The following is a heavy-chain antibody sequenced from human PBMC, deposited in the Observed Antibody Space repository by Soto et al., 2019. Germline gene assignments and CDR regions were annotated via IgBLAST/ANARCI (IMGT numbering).Heavy chain of an antibody. CDR2: IYYSGST. V-gene: IGHV4-39*07. Sequence: PSETLSLTCTVSGGSISSSSYFWGWIRQPPGKGLEWIGEIYYSGSTYYNPSLKGRVTISVDTSRNQFSLKLSSVTAADTAVYYCARGMSGGYNSNYWGQGTLVTVSS. D-gene: IGHD6-25*01. J-gene: IGHJ4*02. CDR3: ARGMSGGYNSNY. CDR1: GGSISSSSYF.